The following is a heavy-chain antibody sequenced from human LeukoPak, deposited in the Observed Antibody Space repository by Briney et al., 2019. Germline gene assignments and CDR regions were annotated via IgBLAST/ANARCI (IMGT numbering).Heavy chain of an antibody. CDR1: GFTFDDYA. V-gene: IGHV3-9*01. CDR2: ISWNSGSI. D-gene: IGHD3-10*01. CDR3: AKDASYGSGGYYFDY. Sequence: PGGSLRLSCAASGFTFDDYAMHWVRQAPGKGLEWVSGISWNSGSIGYADSVKGRFTISRDNAKNSLYLQMNSLRAEDTALYYCAKDASYGSGGYYFDYWGQGTLVTVSS. J-gene: IGHJ4*02.